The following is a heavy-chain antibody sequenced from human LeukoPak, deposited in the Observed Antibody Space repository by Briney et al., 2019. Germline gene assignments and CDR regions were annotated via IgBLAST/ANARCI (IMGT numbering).Heavy chain of an antibody. Sequence: SVKVSCKASGGTFSSYAISWVRQAPGQGLEWMGGIIPIFGTANYAQKFQGRVTITADESTSTAYMELSSLRSEDTAVYYCARVLGIQLWPPHSYYYYGMDVWGQGTTVTVSS. CDR2: IIPIFGTA. J-gene: IGHJ6*02. V-gene: IGHV1-69*13. CDR3: ARVLGIQLWPPHSYYYYGMDV. CDR1: GGTFSSYA. D-gene: IGHD5-18*01.